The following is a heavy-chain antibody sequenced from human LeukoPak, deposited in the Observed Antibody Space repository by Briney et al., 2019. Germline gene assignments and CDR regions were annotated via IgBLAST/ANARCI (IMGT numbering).Heavy chain of an antibody. CDR3: AGTRGSTPPLRRGYYYYMDV. D-gene: IGHD1-26*01. Sequence: GASVKVSCKASGYTFTSYGISWVRQAPGQGLEWMGWISAYNGNTNYAQKLQGRVTMTTDTSTSTAYMELRSLRSDDTAVYYCAGTRGSTPPLRRGYYYYMDVWGKGTTVTVSS. CDR2: ISAYNGNT. J-gene: IGHJ6*03. V-gene: IGHV1-18*01. CDR1: GYTFTSYG.